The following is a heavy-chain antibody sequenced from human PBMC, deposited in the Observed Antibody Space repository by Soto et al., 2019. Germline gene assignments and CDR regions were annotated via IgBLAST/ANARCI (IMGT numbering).Heavy chain of an antibody. CDR1: GFTFTSSA. J-gene: IGHJ3*02. CDR2: IVVGSGNT. D-gene: IGHD5-18*01. Sequence: SVKVSCKASGFTFTSSAVQWVRQARGQRLEWIGWIVVGSGNTNYAQKFQERVTITRDMSTSTAYMELSSLRSEDTAVYYCAATSWGGYSYVESGFDIWGQGTMVTVSS. V-gene: IGHV1-58*01. CDR3: AATSWGGYSYVESGFDI.